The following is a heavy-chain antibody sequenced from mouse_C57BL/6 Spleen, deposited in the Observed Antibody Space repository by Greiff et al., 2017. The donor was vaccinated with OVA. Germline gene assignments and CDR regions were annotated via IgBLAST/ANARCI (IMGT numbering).Heavy chain of an antibody. CDR3: ARGGVYDGLYYFDY. CDR1: GFSLTSYG. Sequence: QVQLKESGPGLVQPSQSLSITCTVSGFSLTSYGVHWVRQSPGKGLEWLGVIWSGGSTDYNAAFISRLSISKDNSKSQVFFKMNSLQADDTAIYDCARGGVYDGLYYFDYWGQGTTLTVSS. J-gene: IGHJ2*01. V-gene: IGHV2-2*01. D-gene: IGHD2-3*01. CDR2: IWSGGST.